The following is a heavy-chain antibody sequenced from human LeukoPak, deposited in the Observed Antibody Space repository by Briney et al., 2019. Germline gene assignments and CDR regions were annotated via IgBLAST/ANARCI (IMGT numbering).Heavy chain of an antibody. D-gene: IGHD3-22*01. V-gene: IGHV4-4*07. CDR3: ARDYYDTSGLLTKYYFDY. CDR2: IYTGGST. J-gene: IGHJ4*02. Sequence: SETLSLTCAVSGVSVSDYYWSWIRQPAGKGLEWIGRIYTGGSTNYNPSLRSRVTMSVDTSKNQFSLKLSSVTAADTAVYYCARDYYDTSGLLTKYYFDYWGQGTLVTVSS. CDR1: GVSVSDYY.